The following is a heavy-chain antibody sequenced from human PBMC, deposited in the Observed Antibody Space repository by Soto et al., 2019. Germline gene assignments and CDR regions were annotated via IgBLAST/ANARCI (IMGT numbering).Heavy chain of an antibody. Sequence: GGSLRLSCAASGFTFSDYYMSWIRQAPGKGLEWVSYISSSGSTIYYADSVKGRFTISRDNAKNSLYLQMNSLRAEDTAVYYCARDYSGYDEHYYYYYYMDVWGKGTTVTVSS. J-gene: IGHJ6*03. V-gene: IGHV3-11*01. D-gene: IGHD5-12*01. CDR3: ARDYSGYDEHYYYYYYMDV. CDR2: ISSSGSTI. CDR1: GFTFSDYY.